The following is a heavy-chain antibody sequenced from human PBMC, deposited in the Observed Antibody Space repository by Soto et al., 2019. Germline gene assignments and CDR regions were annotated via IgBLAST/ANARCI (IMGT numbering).Heavy chain of an antibody. CDR2: INGDGSST. CDR3: ASGGPAYGDWGY. D-gene: IGHD4-17*01. CDR1: GFTFSNYW. J-gene: IGHJ4*02. Sequence: EVQLVESGGGLVQPGGSLRLSCAASGFTFSNYWMHWVRQAPGKGLVWVSRINGDGSSTAYADSVKGRFTISRDNAKNTLYLQMNSLRAEDTAVYYCASGGPAYGDWGYWGQGTLVTVSS. V-gene: IGHV3-74*01.